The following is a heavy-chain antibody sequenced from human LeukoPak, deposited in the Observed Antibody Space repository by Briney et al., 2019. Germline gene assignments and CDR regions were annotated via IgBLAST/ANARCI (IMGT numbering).Heavy chain of an antibody. J-gene: IGHJ3*02. Sequence: PSETLSLTCTVSGGSISSYYWSWIRQPPGKGLEWIRYIYYSGSTNYNPSLKSRVTISVDTSKNQSSLKLSSVTAADTAVYYCARHYDYASSLGAFDIWGQGTMVTVSS. CDR1: GGSISSYY. D-gene: IGHD4-17*01. CDR2: IYYSGST. V-gene: IGHV4-59*08. CDR3: ARHYDYASSLGAFDI.